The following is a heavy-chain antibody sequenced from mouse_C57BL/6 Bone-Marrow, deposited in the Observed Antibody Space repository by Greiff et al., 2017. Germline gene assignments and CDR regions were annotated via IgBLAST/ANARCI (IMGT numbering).Heavy chain of an antibody. CDR1: GYTFTDYE. D-gene: IGHD2-4*01. J-gene: IGHJ2*01. V-gene: IGHV1-15*01. CDR3: TRWIYYDYDSYFDY. Sequence: VKVVESGAELVRPGASVTLSCKASGYTFTDYEMHWVKQTPVHGLEWIGAIDPETGGTAYNQKFKGKAILTADKSSSTAYMELRSLTSEDSAVYYCTRWIYYDYDSYFDYWGQGTTLTVSS. CDR2: IDPETGGT.